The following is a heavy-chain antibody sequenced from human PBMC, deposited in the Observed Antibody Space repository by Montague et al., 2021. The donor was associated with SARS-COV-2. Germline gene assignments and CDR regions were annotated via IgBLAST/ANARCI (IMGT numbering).Heavy chain of an antibody. J-gene: IGHJ6*02. CDR2: IYYGGST. CDR1: GDSITSSF. D-gene: IGHD3-10*01. Sequence: SETLSLTCTVSGDSITSSFWTWVRQPPGKGLEWIGYIYYGGSTNHTPSLKSRVTISVDVSKNQFSLKLSSVTAADTAVYYCAREAVGGVIDHWGQGTTVTVSS. CDR3: AREAVGGVIDH. V-gene: IGHV4-59*01.